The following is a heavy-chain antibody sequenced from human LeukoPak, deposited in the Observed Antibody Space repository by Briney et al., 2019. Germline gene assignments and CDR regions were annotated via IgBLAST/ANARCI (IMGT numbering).Heavy chain of an antibody. D-gene: IGHD3-16*02. V-gene: IGHV3-23*01. CDR3: AKNGGIYDYVWGSYRYYFDY. CDR1: GFTFSSYS. CDR2: ISGSGGST. J-gene: IGHJ4*02. Sequence: GGSLRLSCAASGFTFSSYSMNWVRQAPGKGLEWVSAISGSGGSTYYADSVKGRFTISRDNSKNTLYLQMNSLRAEDTAVYYCAKNGGIYDYVWGSYRYYFDYWGQGTLVTVSS.